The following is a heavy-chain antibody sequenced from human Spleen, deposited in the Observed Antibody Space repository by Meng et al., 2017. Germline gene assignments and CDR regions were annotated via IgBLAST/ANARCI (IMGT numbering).Heavy chain of an antibody. D-gene: IGHD3-16*01. Sequence: GSLRLSCTVSGGSISSNYWNWIRQPPGKGLEWIGYIYHSGSTNYNPSLKSRVTISVDTSKNQFSLKLSSVTAADTAVYYCARLWGSRRYGMDVWAQGTTVTVSS. CDR1: GGSISSNY. V-gene: IGHV4-59*08. CDR3: ARLWGSRRYGMDV. CDR2: IYHSGST. J-gene: IGHJ6*02.